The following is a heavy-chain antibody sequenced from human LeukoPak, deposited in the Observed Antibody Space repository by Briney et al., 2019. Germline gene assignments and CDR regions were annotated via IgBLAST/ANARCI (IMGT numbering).Heavy chain of an antibody. CDR3: AREGNWFDP. CDR2: IYTSGST. CDR1: GYSISSGYY. J-gene: IGHJ5*02. Sequence: PSDTLSLTCTVSGYSISSGYYWGWIRQPPGKGLEWIGRIYTSGSTNYNPSLKRRVTISVDTSKNQFSLKLSSVTAADTAVYYCAREGNWFDPWGQGTLVTVSS. V-gene: IGHV4-38-2*02.